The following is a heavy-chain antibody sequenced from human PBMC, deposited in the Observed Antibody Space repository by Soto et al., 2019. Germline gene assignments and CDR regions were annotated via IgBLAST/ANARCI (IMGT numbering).Heavy chain of an antibody. J-gene: IGHJ4*02. Sequence: EVQLLESGGGLVQPGGSLRLSCAASGFTFSSYAMSWVRQAPGKGMEWVAAISGSGGSTYYADSVKGRFTISRENSKLTLYLQMNSLRAEDAAVYYCAKDLVGSNADYYDYWGQGTLVTVSS. V-gene: IGHV3-23*01. CDR1: GFTFSSYA. CDR2: ISGSGGST. CDR3: AKDLVGSNADYYDY. D-gene: IGHD2-15*01.